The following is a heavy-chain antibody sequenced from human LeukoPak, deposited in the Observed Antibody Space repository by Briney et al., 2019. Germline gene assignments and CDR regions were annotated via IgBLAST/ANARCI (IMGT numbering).Heavy chain of an antibody. J-gene: IGHJ4*02. CDR3: ASPLGTEIWDY. Sequence: SETLSLTCTVSGGSISSFYWSWIRQPPGKGLEWIGYIYYSGSINYNSSLKSRVTISVDTSKNQFSLKLSSVTAADTAVYYCASPLGTEIWDYWGQGTLVTVSS. CDR1: GGSISSFY. D-gene: IGHD1/OR15-1a*01. V-gene: IGHV4-59*08. CDR2: IYYSGSI.